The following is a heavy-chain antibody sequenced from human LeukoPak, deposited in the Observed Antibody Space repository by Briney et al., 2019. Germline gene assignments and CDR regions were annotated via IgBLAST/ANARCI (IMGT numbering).Heavy chain of an antibody. V-gene: IGHV1-2*02. CDR2: INPNSGGT. CDR3: ARTRDYGDSAIFDY. D-gene: IGHD4-17*01. CDR1: GYTFTSYG. J-gene: IGHJ4*02. Sequence: ASVKVSCKASGYTFTSYGISWVRQAPGQGLEWMGWINPNSGGTNYAQKFQGRVTMTRDTSVSTAYMELSRLRSDDTAVYYCARTRDYGDSAIFDYWGQGTLVTVSS.